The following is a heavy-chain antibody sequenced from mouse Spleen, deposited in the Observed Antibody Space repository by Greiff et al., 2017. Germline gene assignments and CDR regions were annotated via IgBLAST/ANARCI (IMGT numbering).Heavy chain of an antibody. D-gene: IGHD2-3*01. J-gene: IGHJ2*01. CDR3: TRKNIYDDYWDY. Sequence: VQLKQSGTVLARPGASVKMSCKTSGYTLTSYWMHWVKQRPGQGLEWIGAIYPGNSDTSYNQKFKGKAKLTAVTSASTAYMELSSLTNEDSAVFYCTRKNIYDDYWDYWGQGTTLTVSS. CDR1: GYTLTSYW. CDR2: IYPGNSDT. V-gene: IGHV1-5*01.